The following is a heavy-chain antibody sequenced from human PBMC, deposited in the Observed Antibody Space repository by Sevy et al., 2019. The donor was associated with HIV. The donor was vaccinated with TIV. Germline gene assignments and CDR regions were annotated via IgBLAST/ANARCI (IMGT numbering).Heavy chain of an antibody. V-gene: IGHV4-59*01. CDR1: DGSISNYF. J-gene: IGHJ6*02. D-gene: IGHD2-15*01. Sequence: SETLSLTCTVSDGSISNYFSSWIRQPPGKGLEWIGYTSYSGSTYYNPSLKSRVTISVDTSKNQFSLKLTSVTAADTAVYYCATANPRIDYGMDVWGQGTSVTVSS. CDR3: ATANPRIDYGMDV. CDR2: TSYSGST.